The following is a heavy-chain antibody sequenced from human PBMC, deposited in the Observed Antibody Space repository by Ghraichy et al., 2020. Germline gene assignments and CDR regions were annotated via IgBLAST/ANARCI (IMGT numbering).Heavy chain of an antibody. CDR1: GFTFDDYA. CDR2: ISWDGGST. J-gene: IGHJ4*02. CDR3: AKDMARVEWLLSGALDY. V-gene: IGHV3-43D*03. D-gene: IGHD3-3*01. Sequence: GGSLRLSCAASGFTFDDYAMHWVRQAPGKGLEWVSLISWDGGSTYYADSVKGRFTISRDNSKNSLYLQMNSLRAEDTALYYCAKDMARVEWLLSGALDYWGQGTLVTVSS.